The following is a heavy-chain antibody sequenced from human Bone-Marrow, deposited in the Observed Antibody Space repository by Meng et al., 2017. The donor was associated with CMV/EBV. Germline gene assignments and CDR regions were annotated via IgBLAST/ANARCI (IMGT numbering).Heavy chain of an antibody. Sequence: SISSSSYYWGGIRQHPGKGLEWIGSIYYSGSTYYNPSLKSRVTISVDTSKNQFSLKLSSVTAADTAVYYCARDGLPSSGWTIRAFDYWGQGTLVTVSS. V-gene: IGHV4-39*07. J-gene: IGHJ4*02. CDR1: SISSSSYY. CDR2: IYYSGST. CDR3: ARDGLPSSGWTIRAFDY. D-gene: IGHD6-19*01.